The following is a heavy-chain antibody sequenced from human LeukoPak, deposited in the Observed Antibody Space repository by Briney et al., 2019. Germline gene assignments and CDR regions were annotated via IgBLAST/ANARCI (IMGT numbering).Heavy chain of an antibody. CDR3: AISQGSYYDTSGYLGGDY. V-gene: IGHV1-18*01. J-gene: IGHJ4*02. CDR2: ISAYSGNT. D-gene: IGHD3-22*01. Sequence: ASVKVSCKASGYTFTNYGIFWVRQAPGQGLEWMGWISAYSGNTNYAQKLQGRVTMTTETSTSTAYMELESLRSDDTAVYYCAISQGSYYDTSGYLGGDYWGQGALVTVSS. CDR1: GYTFTNYG.